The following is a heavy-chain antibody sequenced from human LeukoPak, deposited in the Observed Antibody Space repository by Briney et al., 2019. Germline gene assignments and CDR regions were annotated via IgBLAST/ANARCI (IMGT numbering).Heavy chain of an antibody. Sequence: SQTLSLTCTVSGGSISSGDYYWSWIRQAPGKGLEWIGYIYYSGSTYYNPSLKSRVTIPVDTSKNQSSLKLSSVTAADTAVYYCARDEFYYYYGMDVWGQGTTVTVSS. J-gene: IGHJ6*02. CDR2: IYYSGST. V-gene: IGHV4-30-4*01. D-gene: IGHD3-10*01. CDR3: ARDEFYYYYGMDV. CDR1: GGSISSGDYY.